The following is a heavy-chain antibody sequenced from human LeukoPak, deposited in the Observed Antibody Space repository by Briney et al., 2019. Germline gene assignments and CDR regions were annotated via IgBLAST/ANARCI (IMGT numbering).Heavy chain of an antibody. CDR2: ISKDGDT. CDR1: GFTFGDFA. V-gene: IGHV3-43*02. J-gene: IGHJ4*02. Sequence: QPGGSLRLSCAASGFTFGDFAMHWVRQAPGKGLEWVSLISKDGDTYYGDSVKGRFTVSRDNSKNSLYLQMNSLRTEDTGLYYCARVRTAMEIGAYWGQGTLVTVSS. CDR3: ARVRTAMEIGAY. D-gene: IGHD5-18*01.